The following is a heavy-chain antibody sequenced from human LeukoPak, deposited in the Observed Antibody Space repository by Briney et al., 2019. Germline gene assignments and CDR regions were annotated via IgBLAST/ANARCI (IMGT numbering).Heavy chain of an antibody. J-gene: IGHJ3*02. CDR2: IYYSGST. CDR1: GGSISSGGYS. Sequence: SQTLSLTCAVSGGSISSGGYSWSWIRQPPGKGLEWIGYIYYSGSTYCNPSLKSRVTISVDTSKNQFSLKLSSVTAADTAVYYCARTRLLGAFDIWGQGTMVTVSS. D-gene: IGHD7-27*01. CDR3: ARTRLLGAFDI. V-gene: IGHV4-30-4*07.